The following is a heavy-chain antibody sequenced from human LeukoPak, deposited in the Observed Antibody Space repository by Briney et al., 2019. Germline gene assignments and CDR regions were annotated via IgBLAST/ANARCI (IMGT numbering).Heavy chain of an antibody. CDR3: ARRAGAYSHPYDY. J-gene: IGHJ4*02. CDR2: IKSDGSST. Sequence: PGGSLRLSCAASGFTFSSYWMHWVRQVPGKGLVWVSRIKSDGSSTTYADSVKGRFTISRDNAKNSLYLQMNSLRAEDTAVYYCARRAGAYSHPYDYWGQGTLVTVSS. CDR1: GFTFSSYW. D-gene: IGHD4/OR15-4a*01. V-gene: IGHV3-74*03.